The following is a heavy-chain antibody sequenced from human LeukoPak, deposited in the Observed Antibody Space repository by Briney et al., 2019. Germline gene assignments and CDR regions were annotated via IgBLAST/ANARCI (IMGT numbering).Heavy chain of an antibody. Sequence: SETLSLTCTVSGGSVSSYYWSWIRQPPGKGLEWIGYISYSGSTNYNPSLRSRVTMSVDTSKSQFSLKLSSVTAADTAVYYCARVEYYDSSGYYSIDYWGQGTLVTVSS. CDR2: ISYSGST. CDR1: GGSVSSYY. V-gene: IGHV4-59*02. D-gene: IGHD3-22*01. J-gene: IGHJ4*02. CDR3: ARVEYYDSSGYYSIDY.